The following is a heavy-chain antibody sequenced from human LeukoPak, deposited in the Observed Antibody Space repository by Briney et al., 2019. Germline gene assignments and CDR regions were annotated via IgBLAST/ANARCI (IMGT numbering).Heavy chain of an antibody. CDR3: ARDRVAAAASTVDY. Sequence: PGGSLRLSCAASGFTFSTYWMTWVRQAPGKGLEWVANIKQDGSEKYYVDSVKGRFTISRDNAKNSLYLQMNSLKAEDTAVYYCARDRVAAAASTVDYWGQGTLVTVSS. CDR1: GFTFSTYW. J-gene: IGHJ4*02. CDR2: IKQDGSEK. V-gene: IGHV3-7*01. D-gene: IGHD6-13*01.